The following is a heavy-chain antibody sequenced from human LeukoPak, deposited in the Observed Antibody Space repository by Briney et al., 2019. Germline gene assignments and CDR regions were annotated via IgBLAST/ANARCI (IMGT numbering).Heavy chain of an antibody. Sequence: ASVKASCKASGYTFTSYGISWVRQAPGQGLEWMGWISAYNGNTNYAQKLQGRVTMTTDTSTSTAYMELRSLRSDDTAVYYCARVTVVTLDDDYWGQGTLSPSPQ. V-gene: IGHV1-18*01. CDR3: ARVTVVTLDDDY. J-gene: IGHJ4*02. CDR2: ISAYNGNT. D-gene: IGHD4-23*01. CDR1: GYTFTSYG.